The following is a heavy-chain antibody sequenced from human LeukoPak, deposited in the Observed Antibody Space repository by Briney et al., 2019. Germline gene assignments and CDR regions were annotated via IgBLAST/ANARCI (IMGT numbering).Heavy chain of an antibody. J-gene: IGHJ4*02. CDR2: ILAGGRD. D-gene: IGHD2-8*02. Sequence: PSETLSFTGTVSGGSMSSHYWSWIRQRAGKGLVWIVRILAGGRDHYSHSLMSGVTMSVNMFKNPDSLQFTLVTADATAIYYCATGVPSPMPGAATYPEFWGQGTLVTVSS. CDR3: ATGVPSPMPGAATYPEF. V-gene: IGHV4-4*07. CDR1: GGSMSSHY.